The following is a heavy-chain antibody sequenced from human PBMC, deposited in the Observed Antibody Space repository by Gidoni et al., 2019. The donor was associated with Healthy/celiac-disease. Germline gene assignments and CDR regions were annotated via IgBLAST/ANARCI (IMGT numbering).Heavy chain of an antibody. CDR1: GFTFSSYA. CDR3: ARAGYSSSWVPPFEY. D-gene: IGHD6-13*01. J-gene: IGHJ4*02. CDR2: ISYDGSNK. Sequence: QVQLVASGGGVVQPGRSLRLPCAASGFTFSSYAMHWVRQAPGKGLEWVAVISYDGSNKYYADSVMGRFTISSDNSKNTLYLQMNSLRAEDTAVYYCARAGYSSSWVPPFEYWGQGTLVTVSS. V-gene: IGHV3-30*04.